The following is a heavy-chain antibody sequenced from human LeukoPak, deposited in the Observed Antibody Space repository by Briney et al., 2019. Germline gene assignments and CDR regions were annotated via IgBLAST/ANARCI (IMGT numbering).Heavy chain of an antibody. CDR1: GYSISSGYY. D-gene: IGHD3-10*01. V-gene: IGHV4-38-2*02. CDR2: FFHGGST. Sequence: PSETLSLTCTVSGYSISSGYYWGWIRQPPGRGLEWIGTFFHGGSTYYNPSLNSRVTISVDTSKNQFSLKLTSVTAADTAVYYCARARAPNIWGQGTMVTVSS. J-gene: IGHJ3*02. CDR3: ARARAPNI.